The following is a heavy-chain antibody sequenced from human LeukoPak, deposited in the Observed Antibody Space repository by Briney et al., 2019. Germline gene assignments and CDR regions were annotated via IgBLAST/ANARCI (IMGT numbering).Heavy chain of an antibody. CDR2: ISGNDDRT. CDR1: GFTFSSYA. CDR3: AKDCGGDCYYDSVY. Sequence: HPGGSLRLSCAASGFTFSSYAMHWVRQAPGKGLEWVSAISGNDDRTYYADSVKGRFTISRDNSKNTLYLQMNSLRAEDTAVYYCAKDCGGDCYYDSVYWGQGILVTVSS. J-gene: IGHJ4*02. D-gene: IGHD2-21*02. V-gene: IGHV3-23*01.